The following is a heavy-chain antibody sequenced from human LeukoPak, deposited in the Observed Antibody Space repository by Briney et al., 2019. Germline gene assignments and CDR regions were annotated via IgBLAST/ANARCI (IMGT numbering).Heavy chain of an antibody. J-gene: IGHJ4*02. CDR3: ARHYYDILTGYTPFDY. Sequence: SETLSLTCTVSGGSISSYYWSWIRQPPGKGLEWIGYIYYSGSTKYNPYLKSRVTISVDTSKNQFSLKLSSVTAADTAVYYCARHYYDILTGYTPFDYWGQGTLVTVSS. V-gene: IGHV4-59*08. CDR1: GGSISSYY. CDR2: IYYSGST. D-gene: IGHD3-9*01.